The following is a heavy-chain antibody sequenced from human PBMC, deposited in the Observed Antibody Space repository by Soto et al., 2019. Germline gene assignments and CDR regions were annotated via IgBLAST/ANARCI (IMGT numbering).Heavy chain of an antibody. Sequence: SVKVSCKASGGTFSSYAISWVRQAPGQGLEWMGGIIPIFGTANYAQKFQGRVTITADGSTSTAYMELSSLRSEDTAVYYCARDRNIVATIYNYYGMDVWGQGTTVTVSS. D-gene: IGHD5-12*01. V-gene: IGHV1-69*13. CDR3: ARDRNIVATIYNYYGMDV. CDR2: IIPIFGTA. CDR1: GGTFSSYA. J-gene: IGHJ6*02.